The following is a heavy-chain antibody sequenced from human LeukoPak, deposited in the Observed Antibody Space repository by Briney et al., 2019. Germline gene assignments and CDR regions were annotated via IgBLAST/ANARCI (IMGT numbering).Heavy chain of an antibody. CDR3: ARVRFLEWLPYYYYYMDV. Sequence: SETLSLTCTVSGGSISSHYWSWIRQPPGKGLEWIGYIYYSGSTNYNPSLKSRVTISVDTSKNQCSLKLSSVTAADTAVYYCARVRFLEWLPYYYYYMDVWGKGTTVTVSS. V-gene: IGHV4-59*11. J-gene: IGHJ6*03. CDR2: IYYSGST. CDR1: GGSISSHY. D-gene: IGHD3-3*01.